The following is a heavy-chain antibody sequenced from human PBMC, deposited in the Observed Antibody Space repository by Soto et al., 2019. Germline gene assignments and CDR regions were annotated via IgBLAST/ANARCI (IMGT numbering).Heavy chain of an antibody. CDR1: GFTFSGSA. CDR2: IRSKANSYAT. J-gene: IGHJ4*02. D-gene: IGHD5-12*01. Sequence: PGGSLRLSCAASGFTFSGSAMHWVRQASGKGLEWVGRIRSKANSYATAYAASVKGRFTISRDDSKNTAYLQMNSLKTEDTAVYYCTRQPIYVATTTEYYFDYWGQGTLVTVSS. V-gene: IGHV3-73*01. CDR3: TRQPIYVATTTEYYFDY.